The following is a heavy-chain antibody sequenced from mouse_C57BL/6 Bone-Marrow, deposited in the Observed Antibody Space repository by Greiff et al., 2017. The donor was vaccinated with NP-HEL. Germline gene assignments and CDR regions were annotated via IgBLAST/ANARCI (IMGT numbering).Heavy chain of an antibody. J-gene: IGHJ3*01. CDR1: GYTFTSYG. CDR3: ARGGGWLLLWFAY. V-gene: IGHV1-81*01. CDR2: IYPRSGNT. Sequence: VQLKESGAELARPGASVKLSCKASGYTFTSYGISWVKQRTGQGLEWIGEIYPRSGNTYYNEKFKGKATLTADKSSSTAYMELRSLTSEDSAVYFCARGGGWLLLWFAYWGQGTLVTVSA. D-gene: IGHD2-3*01.